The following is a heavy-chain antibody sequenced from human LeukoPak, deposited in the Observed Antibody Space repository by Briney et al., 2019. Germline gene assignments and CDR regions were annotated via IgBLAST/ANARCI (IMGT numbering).Heavy chain of an antibody. V-gene: IGHV1-2*02. CDR1: GYTFTGYY. J-gene: IGHJ5*02. CDR2: INPNSGGT. Sequence: ASVKVSCKASGYTFTGYYMHWVRQAPGQGLEWMGWINPNSGGTNYAQKFQGRVTMTRDTSISTAYMELSRLRSEDTAVYYCASSSGYLNWFDPWGQGTLVTVSS. D-gene: IGHD2-2*03. CDR3: ASSSGYLNWFDP.